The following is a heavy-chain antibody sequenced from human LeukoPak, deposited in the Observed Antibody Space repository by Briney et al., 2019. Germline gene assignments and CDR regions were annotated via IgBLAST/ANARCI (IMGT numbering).Heavy chain of an antibody. D-gene: IGHD6-13*01. CDR3: ARGLQIAATGSLDY. CDR2: IYYSGST. J-gene: IGHJ4*02. Sequence: PSETLSLTCTVSGGSISSSGYYWGWIRQPPGKGLEWIGSIYYSGSTYYNPSLKSRVTISVDTSKNQFSLKLSSVTAADTGVYYRARGLQIAATGSLDYWGQGILVSVSS. CDR1: GGSISSSGYY. V-gene: IGHV4-39*01.